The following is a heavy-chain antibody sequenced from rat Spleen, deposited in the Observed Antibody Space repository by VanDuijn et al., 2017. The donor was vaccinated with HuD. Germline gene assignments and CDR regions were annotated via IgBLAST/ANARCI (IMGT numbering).Heavy chain of an antibody. CDR3: ARRPYDFGTSIYFDY. D-gene: IGHD1-7*01. Sequence: EVQLVESGGGLVQPGRSLKLSCAASGFAFSSFAMAWVRQAPKKGLEWVATFIYDGSRTNYRDSVKGRFTISRDNAGSTLYLQMDRLRSEDTATYYCARRPYDFGTSIYFDYWGQGVMVTVSS. CDR2: FIYDGSRT. CDR1: GFAFSSFA. V-gene: IGHV5-7*01. J-gene: IGHJ2*01.